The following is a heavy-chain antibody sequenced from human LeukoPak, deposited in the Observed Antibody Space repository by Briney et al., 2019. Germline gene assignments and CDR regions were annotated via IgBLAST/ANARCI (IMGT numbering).Heavy chain of an antibody. V-gene: IGHV3-74*01. J-gene: IGHJ4*02. CDR1: GFIFSSYW. CDR2: INSDGSST. CDR3: AKDVRELLGVFDY. D-gene: IGHD1-26*01. Sequence: GGSLRLSCAASGFIFSSYWMHWVRHAPGKGLVWVSRINSDGSSTSYADSVKGRFTISRDNAKNTLYLQMNSLRAEDTVVYYCAKDVRELLGVFDYWGQGTLVTVSS.